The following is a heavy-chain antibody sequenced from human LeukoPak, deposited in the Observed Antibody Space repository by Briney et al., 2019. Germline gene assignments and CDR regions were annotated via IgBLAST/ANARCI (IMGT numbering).Heavy chain of an antibody. V-gene: IGHV1-2*02. CDR3: ARVRNDYGDYTYYYYMDV. CDR1: GYTFTGYY. J-gene: IGHJ6*03. Sequence: ASVKVSCKASGYTFTGYYMHWVRQAPGQGLEWMGWINPNSGGTNYAQKFQGRVTMTRDTSISTAYMELSRLRSDDTAVYYCARVRNDYGDYTYYYYMDVWGKGTTVTVSS. CDR2: INPNSGGT. D-gene: IGHD4-17*01.